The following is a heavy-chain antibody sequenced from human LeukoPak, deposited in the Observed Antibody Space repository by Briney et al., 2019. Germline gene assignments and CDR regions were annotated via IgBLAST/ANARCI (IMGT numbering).Heavy chain of an antibody. J-gene: IGHJ4*02. D-gene: IGHD3-16*02. CDR1: GGSISSYY. V-gene: IGHV4-59*12. CDR3: ARGLWDYVWGSYRYTLALGRYYFDY. Sequence: SEPLSLTCTVSGGSISSYYWGWIRQPPGKGLEWIGYIYYSGSTYYNPSLKSRVTISVDTSKNQFSLKLSSVTAADTAVYYCARGLWDYVWGSYRYTLALGRYYFDYWGQGTLVTVSS. CDR2: IYYSGST.